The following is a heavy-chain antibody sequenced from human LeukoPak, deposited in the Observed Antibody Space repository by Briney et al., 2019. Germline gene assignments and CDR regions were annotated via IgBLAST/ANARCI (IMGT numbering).Heavy chain of an antibody. CDR3: ARDIGAARSDY. J-gene: IGHJ4*02. CDR2: IYYSGSA. CDR1: VGSVRGYS. D-gene: IGHD6-6*01. V-gene: IGHV4-59*02. Sequence: SETLSLTCTASVGSVRGYSWSWIRQPPEKELEWMGYIYYSGSAKYNPSLKSRVTISVDTSKNQFSLKLTSVTAADTAVYYCARDIGAARSDYWGQGTLVTVSS.